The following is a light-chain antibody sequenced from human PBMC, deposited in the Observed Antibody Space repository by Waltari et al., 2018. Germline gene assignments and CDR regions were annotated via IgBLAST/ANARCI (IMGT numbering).Light chain of an antibody. CDR3: MQALQTPIT. Sequence: EIVMTQSPLSLPVTPGEPASISCWSNQSLLHSNGYNYLGWYLQKPGQSPQLLIYLGSNRASGVPDRFSGSGSGTDVTLKISRLEAEDIGVFYCMQALQTPITFGQGTKLEI. CDR1: QSLLHSNGYNY. V-gene: IGKV2-28*01. CDR2: LGS. J-gene: IGKJ2*01.